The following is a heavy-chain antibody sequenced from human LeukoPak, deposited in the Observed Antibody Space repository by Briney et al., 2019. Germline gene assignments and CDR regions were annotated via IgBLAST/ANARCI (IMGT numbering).Heavy chain of an antibody. CDR2: ISSGGGSI. CDR1: GFTFSNYE. D-gene: IGHD2-8*02. V-gene: IGHV3-48*03. Sequence: GGSLRLSCAASGFTFSNYEMNWVRQAPGKGLEWVSYISSGGGSIYYADSVKGRFTISRDNAKNSLYLQMNSLRAEDTAVYYCATYRQVLLPFESWGQGTLVTVSS. J-gene: IGHJ4*02. CDR3: ATYRQVLLPFES.